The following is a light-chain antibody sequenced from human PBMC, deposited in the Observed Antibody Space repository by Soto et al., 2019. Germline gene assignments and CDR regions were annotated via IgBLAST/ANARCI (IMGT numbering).Light chain of an antibody. J-gene: IGKJ1*01. Sequence: DIQMTQSPSSLSASVGDRVTITCRASQSISTSLNWYQLKPGKAPNLPIYTASSLQSGVPSRFSGSGSGTDFTLTISGLQPGDFATYYCQQSYSTPRTFGQGTKVEVK. V-gene: IGKV1-39*01. CDR1: QSISTS. CDR2: TAS. CDR3: QQSYSTPRT.